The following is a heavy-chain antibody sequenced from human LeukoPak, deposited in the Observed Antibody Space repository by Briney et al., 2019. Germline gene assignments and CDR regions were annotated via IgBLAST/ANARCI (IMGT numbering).Heavy chain of an antibody. CDR2: IYYSGTT. J-gene: IGHJ6*03. V-gene: IGHV4-39*01. Sequence: PSETLSPTCTVSGCSISSTSYYWGWIRQSPGKGLEWIGSIYYSGTTYYNPSLKSRVTISVDTSKNQFSLKLSSVTAADTAVYYCAGRGYSYMDVWGKGTTVTVS. CDR1: GCSISSTSYY. CDR3: AGRGYSYMDV.